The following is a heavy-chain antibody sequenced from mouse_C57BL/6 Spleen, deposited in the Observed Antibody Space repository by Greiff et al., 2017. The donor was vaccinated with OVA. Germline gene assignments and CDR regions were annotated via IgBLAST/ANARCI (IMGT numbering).Heavy chain of an antibody. D-gene: IGHD2-3*01. CDR2: INPSNGGT. J-gene: IGHJ4*01. Sequence: QVQLQQPGTELVKPGASVKLSCKASGYTFTSYWMHWVKQRPGQGLEWIGNINPSNGGTNYNEKFKSKATLTVDKSSSTAYMQLSSLTSEDSAVYYGARDGYYDYYAMDYWGQGTSVTVSS. CDR3: ARDGYYDYYAMDY. CDR1: GYTFTSYW. V-gene: IGHV1-53*01.